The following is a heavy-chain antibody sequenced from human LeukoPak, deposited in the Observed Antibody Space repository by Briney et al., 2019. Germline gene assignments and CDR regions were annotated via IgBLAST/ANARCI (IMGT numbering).Heavy chain of an antibody. V-gene: IGHV1-2*02. D-gene: IGHD2-2*01. J-gene: IGHJ5*02. CDR2: INPNSGGT. Sequence: ASVKVSCKASGYTFTGYYMHWVRQAPGQGLEWMGWINPNSGGTNYAQKFQGRVTMSRDTSISTAYMELSRLRSDDTAVYYCARDWGGYCSSTSCYLYNWFDPWGQGTLVTVSS. CDR1: GYTFTGYY. CDR3: ARDWGGYCSSTSCYLYNWFDP.